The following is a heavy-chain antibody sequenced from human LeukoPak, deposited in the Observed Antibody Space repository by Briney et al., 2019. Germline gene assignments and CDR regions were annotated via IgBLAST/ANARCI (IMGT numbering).Heavy chain of an antibody. CDR3: ARVTKGYYDFW. Sequence: GGSLRLSCAASGFTLSSYWMSWVRQAPGKGLEWVANIKQEGSEKYYVDSVKGRFTISRDNAKNTLYLQMNSLRAEDTAVYYCARVTKGYYDFWRGQGTLVTVSS. V-gene: IGHV3-7*01. CDR2: IKQEGSEK. D-gene: IGHD3-3*01. J-gene: IGHJ4*02. CDR1: GFTLSSYW.